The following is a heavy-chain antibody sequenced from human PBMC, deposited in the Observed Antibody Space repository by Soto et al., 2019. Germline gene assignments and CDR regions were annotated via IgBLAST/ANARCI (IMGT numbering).Heavy chain of an antibody. CDR1: GGSFSGYY. D-gene: IGHD2-2*03. V-gene: IGHV4-34*01. CDR2: INHSGST. Sequence: QVQLQQWGAGLLKPSETLSLTCAVYGGSFSGYYWSWIRQPPGQGLEWIGEINHSGSTNYNPSLKSRVTISVDTSKNQFSLKLSSVTAADTAVYYCARARRGYCSSTSCYAKVYFDYWGQGTLVTVSS. CDR3: ARARRGYCSSTSCYAKVYFDY. J-gene: IGHJ4*02.